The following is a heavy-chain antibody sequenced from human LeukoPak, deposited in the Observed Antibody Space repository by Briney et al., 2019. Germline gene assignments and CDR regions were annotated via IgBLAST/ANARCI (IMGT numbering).Heavy chain of an antibody. Sequence: GGSLRLSCAASGFTFSSYWMNWARQAPGKGLEWVASINHNGNVNYYVDSVKGRFTISRDNAKNSLYLQMSNLRAEDTAVYFCAKDIDSSSWYYFDYWGQGTLVTVSS. CDR3: AKDIDSSSWYYFDY. V-gene: IGHV3-7*03. CDR1: GFTFSSYW. CDR2: INHNGNVN. J-gene: IGHJ4*02. D-gene: IGHD6-13*01.